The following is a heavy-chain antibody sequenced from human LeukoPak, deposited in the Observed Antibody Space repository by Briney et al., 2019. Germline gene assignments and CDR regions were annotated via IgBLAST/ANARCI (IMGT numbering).Heavy chain of an antibody. Sequence: GGSLRLSCEASGFXFSSYGIHWVRQAPGKGLEWVAVIWYDGSKKYYVDPVKGRFTVSRDNSKNTLYLQMNILRAEDTAVYYCARDLSSRAPYYFDYWGQGTLVTVSP. CDR1: GFXFSSYG. V-gene: IGHV3-33*01. D-gene: IGHD6-13*01. J-gene: IGHJ4*02. CDR2: IWYDGSKK. CDR3: ARDLSSRAPYYFDY.